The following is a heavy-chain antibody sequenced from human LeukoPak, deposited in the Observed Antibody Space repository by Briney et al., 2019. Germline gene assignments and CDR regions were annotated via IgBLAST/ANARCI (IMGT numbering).Heavy chain of an antibody. Sequence: GGSLRLSCAASGFIFNHHAMHWVRQAPGKGLEWVAVIWSDKSNRFYGDSVRGRFTISRDDSRKTVYLQMERMAAEDTAFYYCAKDAQRGFDYSNSLEYWGQGALVTVAS. CDR2: IWSDKSNR. D-gene: IGHD4-11*01. CDR1: GFIFNHHA. J-gene: IGHJ4*02. V-gene: IGHV3-33*06. CDR3: AKDAQRGFDYSNSLEY.